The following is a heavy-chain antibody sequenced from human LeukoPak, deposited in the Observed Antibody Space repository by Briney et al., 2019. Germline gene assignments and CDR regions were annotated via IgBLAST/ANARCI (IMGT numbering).Heavy chain of an antibody. D-gene: IGHD3-22*01. CDR1: GFSFSSYG. V-gene: IGHV3-30*18. CDR2: MSRDGSHI. Sequence: GGSLRLSCGASGFSFSSYGMHWVRQAPGKGLEWVAVMSRDGSHIYYADSVKGRVTVSRDNSKSTLYLQMNSLRAEDTAVYYCAKSSYYDSSGYYGEYYFDYWGQGTLVTVSS. CDR3: AKSSYYDSSGYYGEYYFDY. J-gene: IGHJ4*02.